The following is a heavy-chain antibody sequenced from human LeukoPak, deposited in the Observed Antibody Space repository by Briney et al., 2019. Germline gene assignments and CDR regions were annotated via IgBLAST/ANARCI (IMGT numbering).Heavy chain of an antibody. Sequence: GGPLRLSCAASGFTFSSYGMHWVRQAPGKGLEWVAFIRYDGSNKYYADSVKGRFTISRDNSKNTLYLQMNSLRAEDTAVYYCAKGEYSSGWYVDYWGQGTLVTVSS. D-gene: IGHD6-19*01. CDR3: AKGEYSSGWYVDY. J-gene: IGHJ4*02. CDR1: GFTFSSYG. V-gene: IGHV3-30*02. CDR2: IRYDGSNK.